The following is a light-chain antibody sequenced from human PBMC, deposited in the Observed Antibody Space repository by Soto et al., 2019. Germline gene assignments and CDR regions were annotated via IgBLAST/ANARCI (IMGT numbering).Light chain of an antibody. J-gene: IGLJ1*01. Sequence: QSGLTQPPSVSEAARQRVTISCSGSSSNIGNNAVNWYQQLPGQAPKIVIYYDNLLTSGVSDRFSGSKSGISASLAISDLQSDDEADYYCASWDDSLNAYVFGPGTKVTVL. CDR2: YDN. V-gene: IGLV1-36*01. CDR1: SSNIGNNA. CDR3: ASWDDSLNAYV.